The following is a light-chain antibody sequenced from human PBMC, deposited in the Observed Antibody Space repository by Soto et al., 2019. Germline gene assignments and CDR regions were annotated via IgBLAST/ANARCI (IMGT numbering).Light chain of an antibody. CDR2: GAS. V-gene: IGKV3-11*01. J-gene: IGKJ4*01. Sequence: EIVLTQSPATLSLSPGERATLSCRASQSVSSYLAWYQQKPGQAPRLLIYGASNRATGIPARFSGSGSGTDFTLTISSLEPEDIAVYYCQQRSNWRVTFGGGTKVDNK. CDR1: QSVSSY. CDR3: QQRSNWRVT.